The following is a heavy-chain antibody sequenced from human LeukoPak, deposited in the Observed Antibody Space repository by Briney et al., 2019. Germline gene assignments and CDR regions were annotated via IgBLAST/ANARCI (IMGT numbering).Heavy chain of an antibody. V-gene: IGHV1-69*06. Sequence: SVKVSCKASGGTFSSYAISWVRQAPGQGLEWMGGIIPIFGTANYAQKFQGRVTITADKSTSTAYMELSSLRSEDTAVYYCAREGDYGDYPRYMDVWGKGTTVTVSS. CDR3: AREGDYGDYPRYMDV. CDR2: IIPIFGTA. J-gene: IGHJ6*03. CDR1: GGTFSSYA. D-gene: IGHD4-17*01.